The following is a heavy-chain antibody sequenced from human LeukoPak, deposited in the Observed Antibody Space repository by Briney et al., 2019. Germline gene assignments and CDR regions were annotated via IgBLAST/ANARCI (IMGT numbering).Heavy chain of an antibody. Sequence: ASVKVSCKASGYTFTSYYMHWVRQAPGQGLEWMGIINPSGGSTSYAQKFQGRVTMTRDTSTSTVYMELSSLRSEDTAVYYGAMNYYDSSGYYPPRRNFDYWGQGTLVTVSS. D-gene: IGHD3-22*01. CDR1: GYTFTSYY. CDR2: INPSGGST. J-gene: IGHJ4*02. V-gene: IGHV1-46*01. CDR3: AMNYYDSSGYYPPRRNFDY.